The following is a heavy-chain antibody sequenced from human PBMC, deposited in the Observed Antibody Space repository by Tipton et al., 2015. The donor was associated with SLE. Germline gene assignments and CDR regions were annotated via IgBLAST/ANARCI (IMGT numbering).Heavy chain of an antibody. V-gene: IGHV1-46*01. Sequence: QSGAEVKKPGSSVKVSCKASGYTFTSYGISWVRQAPGQGLEWMAMLNPSADSASFAQKFQGRVTLTKDTSTTTVYMELSSLTSEDTAIYYCARVRPPSIWGQGTMVTVAS. CDR1: GYTFTSYG. CDR2: LNPSADSA. J-gene: IGHJ3*02. CDR3: ARVRPPSI.